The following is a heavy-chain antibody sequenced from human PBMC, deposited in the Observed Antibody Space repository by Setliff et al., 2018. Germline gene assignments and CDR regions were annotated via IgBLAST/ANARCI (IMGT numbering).Heavy chain of an antibody. D-gene: IGHD2-15*01. CDR2: TIPMFGTT. Sequence: SVKVSCKTSGYMFTTYGISWVRQAPGQGLEWMGGTIPMFGTTEYAQKFQGRLTIITDESTTTAYLELSSLRSEDTAVYYCARVRDCSGGICHRGFHHYMDVWGKGTTVTVSS. CDR1: GYMFTTYG. V-gene: IGHV1-69*05. J-gene: IGHJ6*03. CDR3: ARVRDCSGGICHRGFHHYMDV.